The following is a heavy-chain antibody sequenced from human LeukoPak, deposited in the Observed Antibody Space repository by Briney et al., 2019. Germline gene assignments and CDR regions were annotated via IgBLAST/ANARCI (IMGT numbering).Heavy chain of an antibody. CDR1: GFTFCSYG. CDR2: IRYDGSNK. D-gene: IGHD5-18*01. CDR3: AKPPVDTAMALNWFDP. J-gene: IGHJ5*02. Sequence: GGSLRLSCAASGFTFCSYGMHWVRQAPGKGLEWVAFIRYDGSNKYYADSVKGRFTISRDNSKNTLYLQMNSLRAEDTAVYYCAKPPVDTAMALNWFDPWGQGTLVTVSS. V-gene: IGHV3-30*02.